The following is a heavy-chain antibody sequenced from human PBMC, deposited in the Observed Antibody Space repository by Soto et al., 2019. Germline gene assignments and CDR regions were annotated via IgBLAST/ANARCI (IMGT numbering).Heavy chain of an antibody. D-gene: IGHD3-10*01. J-gene: IGHJ4*02. Sequence: GGSLRLSCVASGFTFSYYTMSWVRQAPGKGLEWVSGISNSGDTIYYADSVKGRFTISRDNFKNTLYLQMNSLRVEDTAVYYCAIDIDYGSGSYYNEFYYFDYWGQGTLVTVSS. CDR1: GFTFSYYT. CDR2: ISNSGDTI. V-gene: IGHV3-23*01. CDR3: AIDIDYGSGSYYNEFYYFDY.